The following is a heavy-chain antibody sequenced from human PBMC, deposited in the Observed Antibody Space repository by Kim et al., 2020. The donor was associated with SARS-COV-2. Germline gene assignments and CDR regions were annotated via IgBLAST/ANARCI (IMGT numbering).Heavy chain of an antibody. D-gene: IGHD3-10*01. Sequence: GGSLRLSCAASGFTFSSYAMHWVRQAPGKGLEWVAVISYDGSNKYYADSVKGRFTISRDNSKNTLYLQMNSLRAEDTAVYYCARDRQLYYYGSGSYIDYWGQGTLVTVSS. CDR3: ARDRQLYYYGSGSYIDY. V-gene: IGHV3-30-3*01. CDR1: GFTFSSYA. J-gene: IGHJ4*02. CDR2: ISYDGSNK.